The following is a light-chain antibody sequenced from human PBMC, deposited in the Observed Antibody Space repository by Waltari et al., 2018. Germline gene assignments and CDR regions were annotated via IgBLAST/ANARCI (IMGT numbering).Light chain of an antibody. CDR3: QTGGHGTWV. J-gene: IGLJ3*02. CDR1: SGHTNNL. CDR2: VNSDGSH. Sequence: QLVLTQSPSASAPLGASVKLTCTLSSGHTNNLIAGHQQHPTKGPRYLMKVNSDGSHNKGDKIPERFSGSSSGAERYLTISSLQSEDEADYYCQTGGHGTWVFGGGTKLTVL. V-gene: IGLV4-69*01.